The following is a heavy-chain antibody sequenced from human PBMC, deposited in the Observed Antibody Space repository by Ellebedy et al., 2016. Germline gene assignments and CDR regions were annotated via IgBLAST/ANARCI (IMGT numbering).Heavy chain of an antibody. J-gene: IGHJ4*02. V-gene: IGHV3-23*01. Sequence: GESLKISCAASGFSISSYVVSWVRQAPGKGLEWVACISGSGGSIYYADSVKGRFTISRDNSKNTLYLEMNSLRAEDTAVYSCAKAIVRWYYFDYWGQGTLVTVSS. CDR1: GFSISSYV. D-gene: IGHD4-23*01. CDR3: AKAIVRWYYFDY. CDR2: ISGSGGSI.